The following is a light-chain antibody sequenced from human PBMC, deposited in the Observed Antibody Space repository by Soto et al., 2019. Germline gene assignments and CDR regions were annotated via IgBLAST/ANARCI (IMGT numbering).Light chain of an antibody. CDR3: QQYGSSRSWT. Sequence: EIVLTQSPGTLSLSPGGIATLSFSASQSVISSYLAWYQQKSGQAPRLLIYSASSRATGIADRFSGSGSGTHFTLTISRLEPEDFAVYYCQQYGSSRSWTFGQGTKVDIK. V-gene: IGKV3-20*01. J-gene: IGKJ1*01. CDR2: SAS. CDR1: QSVISSY.